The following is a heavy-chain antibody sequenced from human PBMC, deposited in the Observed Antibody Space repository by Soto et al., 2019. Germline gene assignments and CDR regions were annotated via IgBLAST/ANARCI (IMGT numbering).Heavy chain of an antibody. CDR1: GGSISSSNW. Sequence: QVQLQESGPGLVKPSGTLSLTCAVSGGSISSSNWWSWVRQPPGKGLEWIGEIYHSGSTNYNPSLTLRVPLSVDTSKNQFSLTLSSVTAADTAVYYCAKPYCSGGSCYNGRDAFDIWGQGTMVTVSS. CDR3: AKPYCSGGSCYNGRDAFDI. CDR2: IYHSGST. D-gene: IGHD2-15*01. V-gene: IGHV4-4*02. J-gene: IGHJ3*02.